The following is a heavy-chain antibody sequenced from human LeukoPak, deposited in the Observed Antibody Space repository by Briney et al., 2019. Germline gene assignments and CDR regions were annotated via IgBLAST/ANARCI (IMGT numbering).Heavy chain of an antibody. CDR1: GFTFSSYW. CDR3: ASVFAVAPLGY. D-gene: IGHD6-19*01. V-gene: IGHV3-74*01. Sequence: PGGSLRLSCAAAGFTFSSYWVHGVRQAPGKGLVWVSRINSDGSSTSYADSVKGRFTISRDNAKNTLSLHMTSLSAEDTAVYYCASVFAVAPLGYWGQGTLVTVSS. J-gene: IGHJ4*02. CDR2: INSDGSST.